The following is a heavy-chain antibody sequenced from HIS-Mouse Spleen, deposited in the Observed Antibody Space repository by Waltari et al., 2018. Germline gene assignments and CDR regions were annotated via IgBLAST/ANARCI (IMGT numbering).Heavy chain of an antibody. CDR1: GGSISSSSYY. CDR3: ARHGYCSGGSCYSGFFAFDY. J-gene: IGHJ4*02. V-gene: IGHV4-39*01. CDR2: IYYSGST. Sequence: QLQLQESGPGLVKPSETLSLTCTVSGGSISSSSYYWGWSRQPPGKGLEWIGSIYYSGSTYYNPSLKSRVTISVDTSKNQFSLKLSSVTAADTAVYYCARHGYCSGGSCYSGFFAFDYWGQGTLVTVSS. D-gene: IGHD2-15*01.